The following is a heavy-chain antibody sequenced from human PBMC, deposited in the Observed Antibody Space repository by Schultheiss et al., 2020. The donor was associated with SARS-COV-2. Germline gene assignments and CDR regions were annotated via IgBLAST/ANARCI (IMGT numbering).Heavy chain of an antibody. V-gene: IGHV4-34*01. Sequence: SETLSLTCAVYGESFSGYYWSWIRQHPGRGLEWIGNIYYSGSTNYNPSLKSRVTISVDTSKNQFSLKLSSVTAADTAVYYCARDGLVPAANRYSYGLGHYYYYYGMDVWGQGTTVTVSS. D-gene: IGHD2-2*01. J-gene: IGHJ6*02. CDR2: IYYSGST. CDR3: ARDGLVPAANRYSYGLGHYYYYYGMDV. CDR1: GESFSGYY.